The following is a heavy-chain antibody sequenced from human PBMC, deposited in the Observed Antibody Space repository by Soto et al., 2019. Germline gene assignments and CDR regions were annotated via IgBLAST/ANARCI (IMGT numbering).Heavy chain of an antibody. J-gene: IGHJ4*02. CDR1: GYTFTSYG. D-gene: IGHD1-26*01. Sequence: QVQLVQSGAEVKKPGASVKVSCKASGYTFTSYGISWVRQAPGQGLEWMGWINAYNGDRNYAQKFQGRVTMTTDTSTNIAYMEVMSMRSDDTAVYYCARDGDGHWDDGWGQGTLVTVSS. CDR3: ARDGDGHWDDG. CDR2: INAYNGDR. V-gene: IGHV1-18*01.